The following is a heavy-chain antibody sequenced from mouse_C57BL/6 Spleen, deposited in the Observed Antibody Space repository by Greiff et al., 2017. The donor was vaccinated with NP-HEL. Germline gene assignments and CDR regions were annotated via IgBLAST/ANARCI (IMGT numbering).Heavy chain of an antibody. J-gene: IGHJ2*01. V-gene: IGHV1-52*01. D-gene: IGHD1-1*01. CDR3: ARGGSSSYFDY. CDR2: IDPSDSET. CDR1: GYTFTSYW. Sequence: QVQLQQPGAELVRPGSSVKLSCKASGYTFTSYWMHWVKQRPIQGLEWIGNIDPSDSETHYNQKFKDKATLTVDKSSSTAYMQLSSLTSEDSAVDYCARGGSSSYFDYWGQGTTLTVSS.